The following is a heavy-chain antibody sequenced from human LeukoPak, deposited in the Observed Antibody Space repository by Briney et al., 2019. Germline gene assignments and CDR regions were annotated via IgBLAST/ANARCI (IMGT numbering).Heavy chain of an antibody. Sequence: SGGSLRLSCAASGFTFSDYYMSWIRQAPGKGLEWVSYISSSGSTIYYADSVKGRFTISRDNAKNSLHLQMNSLRAEDTAVYYCARGGSSWYSPRYYYYYMDVWGKGTTVTVSS. CDR1: GFTFSDYY. D-gene: IGHD6-13*01. V-gene: IGHV3-11*04. CDR2: ISSSGSTI. CDR3: ARGGSSWYSPRYYYYYMDV. J-gene: IGHJ6*03.